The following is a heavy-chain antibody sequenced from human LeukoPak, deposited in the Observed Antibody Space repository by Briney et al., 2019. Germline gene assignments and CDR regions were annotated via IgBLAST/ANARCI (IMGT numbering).Heavy chain of an antibody. D-gene: IGHD3-16*01. CDR3: AKTPTARVRGGYYFDS. J-gene: IGHJ4*02. Sequence: PSETLSLTCAVYGGSFSDYYWIWVRQPPGKGLEWIGEINHSGSTNYNPSLKTRVTISVETSKNQFSLKLNSVTAADTAVYFCAKTPTARVRGGYYFDSWGQGTLVTVSS. V-gene: IGHV4-34*01. CDR1: GGSFSDYY. CDR2: INHSGST.